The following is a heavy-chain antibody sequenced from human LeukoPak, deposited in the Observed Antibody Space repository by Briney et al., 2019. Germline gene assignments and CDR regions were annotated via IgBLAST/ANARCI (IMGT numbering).Heavy chain of an antibody. CDR1: GYTFTSYG. D-gene: IGHD3-22*01. V-gene: IGHV1-24*01. J-gene: IGHJ4*02. CDR2: FDPEDGET. CDR3: ATSQMYYYDSSGYTPSFDY. Sequence: ASVKVSCKASGYTFTSYGISWVRQAPGQGLEWMGGFDPEDGETIYAQKFQGRVTMTEDTSTDTAYMELSSLRSEDTAVYYCATSQMYYYDSSGYTPSFDYWGQGTLVTVSS.